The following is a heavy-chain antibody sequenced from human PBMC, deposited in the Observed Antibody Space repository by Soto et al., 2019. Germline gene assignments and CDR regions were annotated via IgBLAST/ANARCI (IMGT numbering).Heavy chain of an antibody. J-gene: IGHJ3*02. V-gene: IGHV3-33*01. Sequence: QVQLVESGGGVVQPGQSLRLSCAASGFSVSNYGMHWVRQAPGKGLEWVAVGWKDGNTKHYGDSVKGRFTIYRDNSKXXXXXXXXXXXXXXXXXXXXXXXXAXTDEAFDIWGQGTRVTVSS. CDR2: GWKDGNTK. CDR1: GFSVSNYG. CDR3: XXXXAXTDEAFDI.